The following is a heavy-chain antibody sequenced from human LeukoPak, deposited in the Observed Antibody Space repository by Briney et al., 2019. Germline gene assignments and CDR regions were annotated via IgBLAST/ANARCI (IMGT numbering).Heavy chain of an antibody. CDR1: GGSISSYY. CDR3: ARTDLGIAVYFDY. D-gene: IGHD6-19*01. CDR2: IYYSGST. J-gene: IGHJ4*02. Sequence: KPSETLSLTCTVSGGSISSYYWSWIRQPPGKGLEWIGYIYYSGSTNYNPSLKSRVTISVDTSKNQFSLKLSSVTAADTAVYYCARTDLGIAVYFDYRGQGTLVTVSS. V-gene: IGHV4-59*01.